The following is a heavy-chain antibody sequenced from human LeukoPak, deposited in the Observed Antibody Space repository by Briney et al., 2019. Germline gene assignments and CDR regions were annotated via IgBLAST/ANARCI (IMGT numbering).Heavy chain of an antibody. CDR3: AKDLYSSGSLDY. CDR2: ISWDGGST. D-gene: IGHD6-19*01. CDR1: GFTFYDYT. V-gene: IGHV3-43*01. Sequence: GGSLRLSCAASGFTFYDYTMHWVRQAPGKGLEWVSLISWDGGSTYYADSVKGRFTISRDNSKNSLYLQMNSLRTEDTALYYCAKDLYSSGSLDYWGQGTLVTVSS. J-gene: IGHJ4*02.